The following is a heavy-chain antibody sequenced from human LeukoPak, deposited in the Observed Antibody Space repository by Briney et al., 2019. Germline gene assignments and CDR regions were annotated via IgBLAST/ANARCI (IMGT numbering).Heavy chain of an antibody. CDR2: IYYSGST. V-gene: IGHV4-39*01. J-gene: IGHJ3*02. CDR1: GGSFSGYY. Sequence: SETLSLTCAVYGGSFSGYYWGWLRQPPGKGLEWIGSIYYSGSTYYNPSLKSRVTISVDTSKNQFSLRLSSVTAADTAVYYCARRGGHNSDAFDIWGQGTMVTVSS. D-gene: IGHD5-24*01. CDR3: ARRGGHNSDAFDI.